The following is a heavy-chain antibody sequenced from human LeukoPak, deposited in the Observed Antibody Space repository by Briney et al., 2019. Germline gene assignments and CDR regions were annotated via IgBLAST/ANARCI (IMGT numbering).Heavy chain of an antibody. J-gene: IGHJ4*02. CDR2: INPNSGGA. CDR3: ARGAYSSGRTLGY. CDR1: GYTFTGYY. D-gene: IGHD6-19*01. Sequence: GASVKVSCTASGYTFTGYYMHWVRQAPGQGLEWVGRINPNSGGANYAQKFQGRVTMTRDTSISTAYMELSRLRSDDTAVYYCARGAYSSGRTLGYWGQGTLVTVSS. V-gene: IGHV1-2*06.